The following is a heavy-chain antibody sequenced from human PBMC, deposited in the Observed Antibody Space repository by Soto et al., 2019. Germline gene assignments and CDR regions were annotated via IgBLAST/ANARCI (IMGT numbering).Heavy chain of an antibody. CDR2: ISAYNGNT. D-gene: IGHD3-10*01. CDR1: GYTFTSYG. CDR3: ARVEVLLWFGELTHAFDI. Sequence: GASVKVSCKASGYTFTSYGISWVRQAPGQGLEWMGWISAYNGNTNYAQKLQGRVTMTTDTSTSTAYMELRSLRSDDTAVYYCARVEVLLWFGELTHAFDIWGQGTTVTVSS. V-gene: IGHV1-18*01. J-gene: IGHJ3*02.